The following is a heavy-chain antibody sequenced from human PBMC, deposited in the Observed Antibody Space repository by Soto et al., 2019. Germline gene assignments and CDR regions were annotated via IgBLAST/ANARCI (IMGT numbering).Heavy chain of an antibody. CDR1: GFSFMSYY. CDR3: ARSGRDIVVVPAALVRGYFDN. V-gene: IGHV1-46*01. J-gene: IGHJ4*02. Sequence: ASVKVSCKASGFSFMSYYIHWVRQAPGQGLEWMGIINPSSGSTSYAQRFQGRVTMTRDTSTSTVYVELSSLRSEDTAVYYCARSGRDIVVVPAALVRGYFDNWGQGTLVTVSS. CDR2: INPSSGST. D-gene: IGHD2-2*01.